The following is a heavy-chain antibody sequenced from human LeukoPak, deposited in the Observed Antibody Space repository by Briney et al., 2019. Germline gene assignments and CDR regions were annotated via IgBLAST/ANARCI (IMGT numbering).Heavy chain of an antibody. CDR1: GFTFSSYA. D-gene: IGHD1-26*01. CDR3: ARDRGRDYFDY. Sequence: GGALRLSCAASGFTFSSYAMHWVGQAPGKGLEGVALISYDGSKKYYADSVKGRFTISRDNAKHSLYLHMNSLRAEDTAVYYCARDRGRDYFDYWGQGTLVTVSS. V-gene: IGHV3-30*04. J-gene: IGHJ4*02. CDR2: ISYDGSKK.